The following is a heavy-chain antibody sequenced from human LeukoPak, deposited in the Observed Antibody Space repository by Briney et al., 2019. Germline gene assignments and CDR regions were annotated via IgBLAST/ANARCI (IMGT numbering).Heavy chain of an antibody. Sequence: ASVKVSCKASGYTFTGYYLHWVRQAPGQGLEWMGWINPNSGGTNYAQNFQGRFTMTRDTSITTAYMELSRLTSDDTAVYYCAREKIAVAGTWWFDPWGQGTLVTVSS. D-gene: IGHD6-19*01. J-gene: IGHJ5*02. CDR2: INPNSGGT. CDR1: GYTFTGYY. V-gene: IGHV1-2*02. CDR3: AREKIAVAGTWWFDP.